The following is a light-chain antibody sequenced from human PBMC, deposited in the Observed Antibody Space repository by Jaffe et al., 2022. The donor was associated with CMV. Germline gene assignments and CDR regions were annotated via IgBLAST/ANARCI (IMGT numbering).Light chain of an antibody. J-gene: IGLJ2*01. CDR2: KDT. CDR1: ALANQD. CDR3: QSADSSGTSHVV. Sequence: YELTQPPSVSVSPGQTARITCSGNALANQDAHWYRQKPGQAPVVVIYKDTERPSGTPERFSASRSGTIVTLTISRVRAEDEADYYCQSADSSGTSHVVFGAGTKLTVL. V-gene: IGLV3-25*03.